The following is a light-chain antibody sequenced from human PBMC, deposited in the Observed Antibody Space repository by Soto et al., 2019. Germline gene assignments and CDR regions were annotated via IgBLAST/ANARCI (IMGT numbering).Light chain of an antibody. CDR2: SYN. Sequence: QSVRTQPPSASGTPGQRVTISCSGSSSNIGSHTVSWYQQLPGTAPKLLIYSYNQRPSGVPDRFSASKSGTSASLAISGLQSEDEADYYCAAWDDSLNGHVLFGGGTKLTVL. J-gene: IGLJ2*01. CDR1: SSNIGSHT. V-gene: IGLV1-44*01. CDR3: AAWDDSLNGHVL.